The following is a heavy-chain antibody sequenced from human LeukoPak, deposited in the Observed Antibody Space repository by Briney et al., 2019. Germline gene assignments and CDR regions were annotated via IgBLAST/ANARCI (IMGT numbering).Heavy chain of an antibody. CDR2: INHSGST. D-gene: IGHD6-13*01. J-gene: IGHJ4*02. Sequence: PSETLSLTCAVYGGSFSGYYWSWIRQPPGKGLEWIGEINHSGSTNYNPSLKSRVTISVDTSKNQFSLKLSSVTAADTAVYYCARLAAARNRQTRFEDYWGQGTLVTVSS. CDR3: ARLAAARNRQTRFEDY. CDR1: GGSFSGYY. V-gene: IGHV4-34*01.